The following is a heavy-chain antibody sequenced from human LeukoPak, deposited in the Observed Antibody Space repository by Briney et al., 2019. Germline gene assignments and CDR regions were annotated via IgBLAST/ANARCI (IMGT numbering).Heavy chain of an antibody. Sequence: GASVKVSCKASGYTFNGYYMHWVRQAPGQGPEWMGWINPNSGGTNYAQQSQGRVTMTRDTSINTAYMELSRLTPGDTAVYYCARDFSYWSTWEWYYFDFWGQGTLVTVSS. CDR3: ARDFSYWSTWEWYYFDF. V-gene: IGHV1-2*02. D-gene: IGHD3-3*01. CDR1: GYTFNGYY. J-gene: IGHJ4*02. CDR2: INPNSGGT.